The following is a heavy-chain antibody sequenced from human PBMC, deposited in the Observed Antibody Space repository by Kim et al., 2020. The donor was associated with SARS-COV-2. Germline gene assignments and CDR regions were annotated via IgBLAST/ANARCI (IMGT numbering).Heavy chain of an antibody. V-gene: IGHV3-30*02. J-gene: IGHJ4*02. Sequence: YADAVKGRFTSSRDNSKNTLYLQMNSLRAGDTAVYYCAKTSSIYGDYLDYWGQGTLVTVSS. CDR3: AKTSSIYGDYLDY. D-gene: IGHD4-17*01.